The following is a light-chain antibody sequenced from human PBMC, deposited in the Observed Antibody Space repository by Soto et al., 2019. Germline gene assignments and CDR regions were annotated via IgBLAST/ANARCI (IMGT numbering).Light chain of an antibody. J-gene: IGKJ4*01. CDR3: KQYYSNFT. Sequence: DIVMTQSPDSLAVSLGERATINCKSSQSVLYISNNKNYLAWIQQKPGQPPKLLIYWASTRESGVPDRFSGSGSGTDFTLTISSLQAEDVAVYYCKQYYSNFTFGGGPRWRSN. CDR2: WAS. CDR1: QSVLYISNNKNY. V-gene: IGKV4-1*01.